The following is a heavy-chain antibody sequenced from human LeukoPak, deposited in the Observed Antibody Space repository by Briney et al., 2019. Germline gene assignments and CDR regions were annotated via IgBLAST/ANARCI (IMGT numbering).Heavy chain of an antibody. CDR1: GFTFDDYT. CDR2: ISWDGGST. D-gene: IGHD1-26*01. Sequence: GGSLRLSCAASGFTFDDYTMHWVRQAPGKGLEWVSLISWDGGSTYYADSVKGRFTISRDNSKNSLYLQMNSLRTEDTALYYCAKGKVGATVTDGMDVWGQGTTVTVSS. CDR3: AKGKVGATVTDGMDV. V-gene: IGHV3-43*01. J-gene: IGHJ6*02.